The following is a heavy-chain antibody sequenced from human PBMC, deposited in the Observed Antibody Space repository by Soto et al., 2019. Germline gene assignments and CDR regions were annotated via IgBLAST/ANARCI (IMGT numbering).Heavy chain of an antibody. CDR2: INPNSGGS. D-gene: IGHD2-8*01. CDR3: AIGGLYCTNGVCYTGNWFGP. V-gene: IGHV1-2*04. J-gene: IGHJ5*02. Sequence: GASVKVSCKASGYTFTGYYIHWVRQAPGQELEWMGWINPNSGGSNYAQKFQGWVIMTRNTSISTDYMELSRLRSDDTAVYYCAIGGLYCTNGVCYTGNWFGPWGQGTRVTVSS. CDR1: GYTFTGYY.